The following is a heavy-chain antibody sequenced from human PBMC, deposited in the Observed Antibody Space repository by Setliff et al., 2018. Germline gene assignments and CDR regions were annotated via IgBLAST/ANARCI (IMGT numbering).Heavy chain of an antibody. CDR1: GVRFNGHG. CDR2: INWDGRST. J-gene: IGHJ3*02. D-gene: IGHD3-16*01. CDR3: ALLGDRDTFDT. V-gene: IGHV3-20*01. Sequence: SGWSLRLSCAASGVRFNGHGMNWVRQAPGKGLGWVSTINWDGRSTGYTDSVKGRFNISRDNAKNFLYLQMNSLRAEDTAFYHCALLGDRDTFDTWGQGTMVTVSS.